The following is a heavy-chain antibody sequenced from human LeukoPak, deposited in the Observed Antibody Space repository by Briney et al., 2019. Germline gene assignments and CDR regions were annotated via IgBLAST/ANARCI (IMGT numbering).Heavy chain of an antibody. CDR3: ARLPDYYSRHGAPG. V-gene: IGHV4-38-2*02. J-gene: IGHJ4*02. CDR2: IYHSGST. D-gene: IGHD3-10*01. CDR1: GYSISSGYY. Sequence: SETLSLTCTVSGYSISSGYYWGWIRQPPGKGLEWIGSIYHSGSTYYNPSLKSRVTISVDTSKNQFSLKLSSVTAADTAVYYCARLPDYYSRHGAPGWGQGTLVTVSS.